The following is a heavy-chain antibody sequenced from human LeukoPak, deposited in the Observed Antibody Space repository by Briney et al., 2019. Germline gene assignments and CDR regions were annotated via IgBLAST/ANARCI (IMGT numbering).Heavy chain of an antibody. CDR3: ARGVGQLSPSYYYYMDV. CDR1: GFTFSSYG. D-gene: IGHD1-26*01. Sequence: PGGSLRLSCAASGFTFSSYGMHWVRQAPGKGLEWVAFIRYDGSNKYYADSVKGRFTISRDNSKNTLYLQRNSLRAEDTAVYYCARGVGQLSPSYYYYMDVWGKGTTVTVSS. J-gene: IGHJ6*03. V-gene: IGHV3-30*02. CDR2: IRYDGSNK.